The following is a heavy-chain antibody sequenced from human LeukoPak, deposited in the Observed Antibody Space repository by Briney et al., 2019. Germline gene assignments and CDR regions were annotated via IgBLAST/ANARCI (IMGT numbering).Heavy chain of an antibody. D-gene: IGHD6-19*01. Sequence: SETLSLTCAVSGVSISGSGYYLGWIRQPPGKGLEWIGNIYETGSTYYNASLQSRVTIAIDMSKNQISLRLTSVSAADAAMYYCVKSGGYGLIDYWGQGTLVTVSS. V-gene: IGHV4-39*01. CDR2: IYETGST. J-gene: IGHJ4*02. CDR3: VKSGGYGLIDY. CDR1: GVSISGSGYY.